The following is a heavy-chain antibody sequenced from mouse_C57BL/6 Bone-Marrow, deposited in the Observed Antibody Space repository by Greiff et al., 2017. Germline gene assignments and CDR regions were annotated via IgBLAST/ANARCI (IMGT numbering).Heavy chain of an antibody. Sequence: QVQLQQPGAELVKPGASVKMSCKASGYSFTSYWITWVKQRPGQGLEWIGVIDPGCGSTNYNEKFKSKATLTVDTSSSTAYMQLSSLTSEDSAVYYCARPYYSNYWYYDVWGTGTAVTVSS. CDR1: GYSFTSYW. J-gene: IGHJ1*03. CDR3: ARPYYSNYWYYDV. D-gene: IGHD2-5*01. V-gene: IGHV1-55*01. CDR2: IDPGCGST.